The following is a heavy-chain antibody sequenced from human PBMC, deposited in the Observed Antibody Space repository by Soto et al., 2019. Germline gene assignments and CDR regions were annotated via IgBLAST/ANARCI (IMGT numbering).Heavy chain of an antibody. Sequence: SETLSLTCSVSGGSLSSYYCSWIRQPPGKGLEGIGYIYYSGSTNYNPSLKSRVTISVDTSKNQFSLKLSSVSAADTAVYYCARRYGYSFDYWGQGTLVTVSS. CDR1: GGSLSSYY. CDR3: ARRYGYSFDY. J-gene: IGHJ4*02. V-gene: IGHV4-59*08. D-gene: IGHD1-1*01. CDR2: IYYSGST.